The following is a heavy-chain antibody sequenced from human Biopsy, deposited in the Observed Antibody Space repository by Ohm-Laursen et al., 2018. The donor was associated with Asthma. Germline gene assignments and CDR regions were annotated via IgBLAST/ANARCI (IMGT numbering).Heavy chain of an antibody. CDR2: ISSDGHNK. J-gene: IGHJ3*02. D-gene: IGHD4-23*01. CDR1: GFVFSQSG. CDR3: ARESGQDSGGTGAFDR. V-gene: IGHV3-30*03. Sequence: SLRLSCSAPGFVFSQSGMHWVRQAPGKGLEWVALISSDGHNKYYKDSVKGRFTISRDNSKLRLYLEINSLRVEDSAVCYCARESGQDSGGTGAFDRWGQGIMVAVSS.